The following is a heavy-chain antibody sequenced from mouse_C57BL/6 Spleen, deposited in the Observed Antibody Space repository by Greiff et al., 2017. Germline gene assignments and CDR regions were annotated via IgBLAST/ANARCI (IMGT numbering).Heavy chain of an antibody. V-gene: IGHV1-63*01. CDR1: GYTFTNYW. Sequence: VHLVESGAELVRPGTSVKMSCKASGYTFTNYWIGWAKQRPGHGLEWIGDIYPGGGYTNYNEKFKGKATLTADKSSSTAYMQFSSLTSEDSAIYYCARWRTGHFDYWGQGTTLTVSS. J-gene: IGHJ2*01. CDR2: IYPGGGYT. CDR3: ARWRTGHFDY. D-gene: IGHD4-1*01.